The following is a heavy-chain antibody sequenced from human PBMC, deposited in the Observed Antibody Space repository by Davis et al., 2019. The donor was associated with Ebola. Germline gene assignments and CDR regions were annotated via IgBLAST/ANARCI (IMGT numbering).Heavy chain of an antibody. CDR3: AREVYDYVWGSYRYISYGMDV. CDR1: GFTFSSYW. V-gene: IGHV3-7*03. D-gene: IGHD3-16*02. Sequence: PGGSLRLSCAASGFTFSSYWMSWVRQAPGKGLEWVANIKQDGSEKYYVDSVKGRFTISRDNAKNSLYLQMNSLRAEDTAVYYCAREVYDYVWGSYRYISYGMDVWGQGTTVTVSS. CDR2: IKQDGSEK. J-gene: IGHJ6*02.